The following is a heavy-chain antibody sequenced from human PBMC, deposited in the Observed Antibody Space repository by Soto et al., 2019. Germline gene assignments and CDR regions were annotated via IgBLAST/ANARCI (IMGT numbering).Heavy chain of an antibody. D-gene: IGHD3-9*01. Sequence: SETLSLTCSVSGGSISSYYWSWIRQPPGKGLEWIGYIYYSVSTNYNPSLKSRVTISVDTSKNQFSLKLGSVTAADTAVYYCARHSPPMYDILTGTTLDPYYGMDVWGQGTTVTVSS. CDR1: GGSISSYY. CDR3: ARHSPPMYDILTGTTLDPYYGMDV. CDR2: IYYSVST. V-gene: IGHV4-59*08. J-gene: IGHJ6*02.